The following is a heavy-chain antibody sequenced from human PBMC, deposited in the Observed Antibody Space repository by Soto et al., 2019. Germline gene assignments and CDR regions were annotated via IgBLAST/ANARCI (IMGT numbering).Heavy chain of an antibody. CDR1: GGSISSGGYY. CDR3: ARDGTYYYDNSAV. Sequence: QVQLQESGPGLVKPSQTLSLTCTVSGGSISSGGYYWSWIRQHPGNGLEWIGYIYYSGSTYYNPSLKSRVTISVDTSKNQFSLKLSYLTAADTAVYYCARDGTYYYDNSAVWGQGTLVTVSS. J-gene: IGHJ4*02. V-gene: IGHV4-31*03. CDR2: IYYSGST. D-gene: IGHD3-22*01.